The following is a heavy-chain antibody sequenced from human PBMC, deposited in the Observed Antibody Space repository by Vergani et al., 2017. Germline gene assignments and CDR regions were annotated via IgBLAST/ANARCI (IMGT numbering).Heavy chain of an antibody. CDR2: ISGSGGFT. CDR1: GFTFTNFA. D-gene: IGHD3-22*01. J-gene: IGHJ4*02. CDR3: AEDNVAGYYDGSGYCDN. Sequence: EVQLLESGGNLVQPGGSLRLSCAASGFTFTNFAMTWVRQAPGEGLEWVSGISGSGGFTYYADSVKGRFTISRDNSKNPMFLQMNNLRAEDTAVYYCAEDNVAGYYDGSGYCDNWGQGTLVTVSS. V-gene: IGHV3-23*01.